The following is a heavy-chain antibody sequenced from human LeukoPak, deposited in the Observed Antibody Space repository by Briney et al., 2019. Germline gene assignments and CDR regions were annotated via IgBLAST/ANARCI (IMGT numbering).Heavy chain of an antibody. J-gene: IGHJ4*02. CDR3: VRSMSGRNDF. CDR2: ISSDGSGK. D-gene: IGHD3-3*01. CDR1: GFTFSGYG. Sequence: GGSLRLSCAASGFTFSGYGMHWVRQAPGEGLEWVAVISSDGSGKNHADSVKGRFTISRDNAKNTLSLQMNSLTAEDTAVYYCVRSMSGRNDFWGQGTLVTVSS. V-gene: IGHV3-30*03.